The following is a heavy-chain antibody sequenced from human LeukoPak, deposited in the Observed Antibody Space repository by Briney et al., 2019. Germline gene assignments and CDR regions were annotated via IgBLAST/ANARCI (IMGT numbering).Heavy chain of an antibody. CDR2: INKDGSDQ. J-gene: IGHJ2*01. CDR3: ATEHYFYFDL. CDR1: GFTFSSYW. Sequence: PVGSLRLSCTASGFTFSSYWMSWVRQAPGKGLEWVAKINKDGSDQNYVDSVKGRFTISRDNAKNSLYLQMNSLKAEDTAVYYCATEHYFYFDLWGRGTLVTVSS. V-gene: IGHV3-7*05.